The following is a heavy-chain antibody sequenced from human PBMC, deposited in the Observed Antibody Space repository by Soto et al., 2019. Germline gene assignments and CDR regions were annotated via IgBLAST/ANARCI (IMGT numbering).Heavy chain of an antibody. CDR1: GYTFSSYG. J-gene: IGHJ4*02. CDR3: AGGNYYYDSSGYYTLDY. V-gene: IGHV1-18*01. CDR2: ISGYNANT. Sequence: QVQLVQSGAEVKKPGASVKVSCKASGYTFSSYGISWVRPAPGQGLEWMGWISGYNANTKYAQKLQGRVTMTTDTSTSTVYMELRSLRSDDTAVDYCAGGNYYYDSSGYYTLDYWGQGTLVTVSS. D-gene: IGHD3-22*01.